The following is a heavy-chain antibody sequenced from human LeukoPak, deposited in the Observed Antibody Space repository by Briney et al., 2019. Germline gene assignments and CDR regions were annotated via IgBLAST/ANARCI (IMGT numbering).Heavy chain of an antibody. CDR3: ARGITARNFDY. CDR2: IYSGGST. Sequence: GGSLRLSCAASGFTVSSNYMSWVRQAPGKGLEWVSVIYSGGSTYYADSVKGRFTISRDNSKNTLYLQMNSLRAEDTAVYYCARGITARNFDYWGQGTLVTVSS. CDR1: GFTVSSNY. V-gene: IGHV3-53*01. J-gene: IGHJ4*02. D-gene: IGHD3-10*01.